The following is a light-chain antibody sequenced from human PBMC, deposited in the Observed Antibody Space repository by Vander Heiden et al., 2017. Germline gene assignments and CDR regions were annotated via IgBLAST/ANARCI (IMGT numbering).Light chain of an antibody. Sequence: DIQMTQSPSSLSASVGDRVTITCRASQSISSYLNWYQQKPGKAPKLLIYAASSLQSGVPLRFSGSGSGTDFTLTFSRLQPEDFATYYCQQSDSTPCTFGQGTKLEIK. J-gene: IGKJ2*01. CDR3: QQSDSTPCT. V-gene: IGKV1-39*01. CDR1: QSISSY. CDR2: AAS.